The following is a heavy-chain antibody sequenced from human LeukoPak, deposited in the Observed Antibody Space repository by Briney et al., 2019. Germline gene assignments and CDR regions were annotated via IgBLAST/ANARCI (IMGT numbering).Heavy chain of an antibody. V-gene: IGHV4-34*01. CDR3: ARGGYSYGFKAFDI. D-gene: IGHD5-18*01. J-gene: IGHJ3*02. Sequence: PSETLSLTCAVYGGSFSGYYWSWIRQPPGKGLEWIGEINHSGSTNYNPSLKSRVTISVDTSKNQFYLRLSSVTAADTAVYYCARGGYSYGFKAFDIWGQGTKVTVSS. CDR2: INHSGST. CDR1: GGSFSGYY.